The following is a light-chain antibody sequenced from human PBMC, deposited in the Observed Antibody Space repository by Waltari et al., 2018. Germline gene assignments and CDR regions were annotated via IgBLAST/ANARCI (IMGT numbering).Light chain of an antibody. CDR1: DTIRSHNINY. CDR2: WGS. J-gene: IGKJ2*01. V-gene: IGKV4-1*01. CDR3: QQYHTNPYT. Sequence: IVMTQSPDSLAVSLGERPTLNCDSNDTIRSHNINYLAWYQPRPGQPPKLPFSWGSTGECGVPERFSGSGSGTNFTLSISSLQSGDVAVYYCQQYHTNPYTFGQGTKLG.